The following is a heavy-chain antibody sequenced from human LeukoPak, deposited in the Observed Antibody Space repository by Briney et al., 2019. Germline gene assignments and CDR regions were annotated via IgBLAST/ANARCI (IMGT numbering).Heavy chain of an antibody. CDR2: NDYSGST. V-gene: IGHV4-59*11. D-gene: IGHD3-10*01. CDR1: GGPISTHY. Sequence: SETLSLTCIVSGGPISTHYWSWSRQPPGKGLEWIGYNDYSGSTNYNPSLKSRVTISVDTSKNHFSLKLNSVIAADTAVYYCARGATFRGTYYMDVWGKGTTVTVSS. CDR3: ARGATFRGTYYMDV. J-gene: IGHJ6*03.